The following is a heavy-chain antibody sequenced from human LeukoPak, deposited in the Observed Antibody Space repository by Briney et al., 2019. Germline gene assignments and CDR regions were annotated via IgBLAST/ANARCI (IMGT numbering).Heavy chain of an antibody. CDR3: ARDGVVVVAATLPYYYGMDV. CDR1: GFTFSSYA. J-gene: IGHJ6*02. D-gene: IGHD2-15*01. Sequence: GGSLRLSCAASGFTFSSYAMSWVRQAPGKGLEWVSRISGGGGTTSYADSVKGRFTISRDNSKNTLYLQMNSLRAEDTAVYYCARDGVVVVAATLPYYYGMDVWGQGTTVTVSS. V-gene: IGHV3-23*01. CDR2: ISGGGGTT.